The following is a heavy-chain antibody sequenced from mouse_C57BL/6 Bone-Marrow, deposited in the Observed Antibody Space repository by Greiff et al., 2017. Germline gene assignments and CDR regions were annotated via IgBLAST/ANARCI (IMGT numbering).Heavy chain of an antibody. CDR3: GRANWGPYWYFDV. J-gene: IGHJ1*03. Sequence: VKVVESGAELARPGASVKLSCKASGYTFTSYGISWVKQRTGQGLEWIGEIYPRSGNTYYNEKFKGKATLTADKSSSTAYMELRSLTSEDSAVYFCGRANWGPYWYFDVWGTGTTVTVSS. D-gene: IGHD4-1*01. CDR1: GYTFTSYG. CDR2: IYPRSGNT. V-gene: IGHV1-81*01.